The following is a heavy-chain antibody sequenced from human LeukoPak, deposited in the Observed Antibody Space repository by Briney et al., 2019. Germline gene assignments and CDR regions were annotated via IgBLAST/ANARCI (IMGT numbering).Heavy chain of an antibody. D-gene: IGHD7-27*01. CDR1: GGSISSYY. J-gene: IGHJ3*02. V-gene: IGHV4-59*01. CDR3: ARAGDGTFDI. Sequence: SETLSLTCTVSGGSISSYYWSWIRQSPGKGLEWIGYIYYSGNTNYNPSLKSRVTISIDTSKNHFSLRLSSVTAADTAVYYCARAGDGTFDIWGRGAMVIVSS. CDR2: IYYSGNT.